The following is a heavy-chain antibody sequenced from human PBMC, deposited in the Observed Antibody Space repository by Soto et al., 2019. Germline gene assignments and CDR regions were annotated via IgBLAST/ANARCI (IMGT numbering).Heavy chain of an antibody. CDR3: AKGLSGYDGVAFDI. J-gene: IGHJ3*02. D-gene: IGHD5-12*01. V-gene: IGHV3-30*18. Sequence: PGGSLRLSCAAAGFTFSSYGMHWVRQAPGKGLEWVAVISYDGSNKYYADSVKGRFTISRDNSKNTLYLQMNSLRAEDTAVYYCAKGLSGYDGVAFDIRGQGTMVTVSS. CDR2: ISYDGSNK. CDR1: GFTFSSYG.